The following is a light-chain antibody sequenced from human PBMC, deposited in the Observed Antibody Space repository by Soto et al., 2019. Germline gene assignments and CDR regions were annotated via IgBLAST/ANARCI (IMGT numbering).Light chain of an antibody. J-gene: IGKJ4*01. CDR1: QSVSSSN. V-gene: IGKV3-20*01. CDR2: GAS. Sequence: EIVLTQSPGTLSLSPGARATLSCRASQSVSSSNLAWYQQKPGQAPRLLIYGASSRATGIPDRFSGSGSGTDFTLTISRLEPEDLAVYYCQQDGVSVGPSGAGTK. CDR3: QQDGVSVGP.